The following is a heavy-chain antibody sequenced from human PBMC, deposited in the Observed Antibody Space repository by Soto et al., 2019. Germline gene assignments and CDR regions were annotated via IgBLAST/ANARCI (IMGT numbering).Heavy chain of an antibody. CDR3: ARARASAGTGWFDP. D-gene: IGHD6-13*01. Sequence: QVQLVQSGAEVKKPGASVKVSCKASGYTFTSYDINWVRQATGQGLEWMGWMNPNSGNTGYAQKFPGRVTMTRNTSRSTAYMDLSSLRSEDTAVYCCARARASAGTGWFDPWGQGTLVTVSS. J-gene: IGHJ5*02. V-gene: IGHV1-8*01. CDR1: GYTFTSYD. CDR2: MNPNSGNT.